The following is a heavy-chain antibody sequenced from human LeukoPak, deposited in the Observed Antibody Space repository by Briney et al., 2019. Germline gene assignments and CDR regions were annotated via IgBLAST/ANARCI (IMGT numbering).Heavy chain of an antibody. CDR1: GFTFSSYS. Sequence: GGSLRLSCAASGFTFSSYSMNWDRQAPGKGLEWVSSISSSSSYIYYADSVKGRFTISRDNAKNSLYLQMNSLRAEDTAVYYCARGQPSGSFDYWGQGTLVTVSS. D-gene: IGHD1-26*01. CDR3: ARGQPSGSFDY. V-gene: IGHV3-21*01. J-gene: IGHJ4*02. CDR2: ISSSSSYI.